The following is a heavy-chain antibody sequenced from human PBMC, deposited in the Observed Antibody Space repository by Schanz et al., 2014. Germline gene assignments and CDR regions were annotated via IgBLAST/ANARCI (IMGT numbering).Heavy chain of an antibody. D-gene: IGHD4-17*01. CDR2: IIPILDIA. V-gene: IGHV1-69*09. J-gene: IGHJ4*02. CDR1: GYPFTSDD. Sequence: QVQLVQSGAEVKKPGASVKVSCRASGYPFTSDDITWVRQAPGQGLEWMGRIIPILDIANYAQKFQGRVTITADRYTSTAYMELGSLRAKDTAVYYCARGYGDSPTDFWGQGTLVTVSS. CDR3: ARGYGDSPTDF.